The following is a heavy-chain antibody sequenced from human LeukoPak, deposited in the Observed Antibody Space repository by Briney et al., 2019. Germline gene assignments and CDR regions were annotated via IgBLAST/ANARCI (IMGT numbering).Heavy chain of an antibody. J-gene: IGHJ4*02. D-gene: IGHD1-7*01. CDR2: LHYSGST. CDR1: GDSIISYY. V-gene: IGHV4-59*01. Sequence: SETLSLTCTVSGDSIISYYWNWIRQPPGKGLEWIGYLHYSGSTNYNPSLKSRVTISVDTSKNQFSLKLSSVTAADTAVYYCARGADNWNYVHFDYWGQGTLVTVSS. CDR3: ARGADNWNYVHFDY.